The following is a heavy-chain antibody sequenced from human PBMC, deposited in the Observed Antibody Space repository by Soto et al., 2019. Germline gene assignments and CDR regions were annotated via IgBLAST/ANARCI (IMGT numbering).Heavy chain of an antibody. J-gene: IGHJ4*02. CDR2: LYFDGST. CDR1: GGSISTYY. V-gene: IGHV4-59*08. D-gene: IGHD3-10*01. Sequence: QVQLQESGPGLVKPSETLSLTCTVSGGSISTYYWSWVRQPPGKGLEWIGYLYFDGSTTYNPSLKSRLTIPVNTPKTHSSLTLPSVTPADSAVYYCASSLYSYGSGSLAYGARGPRVT. CDR3: ASSLYSYGSGSLAY.